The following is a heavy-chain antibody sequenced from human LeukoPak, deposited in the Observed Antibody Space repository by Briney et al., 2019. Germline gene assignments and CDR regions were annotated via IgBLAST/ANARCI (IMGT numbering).Heavy chain of an antibody. CDR2: INSDGSST. D-gene: IGHD3-10*01. CDR3: AKDQAGAYDM. CDR1: GFTFSSYW. Sequence: GGSLRLSCAASGFTFSSYWMHWVRQAPGKALVWVSRINSDGSSTTYADSVKGRFTISRDNAKNTLYLQMNSLRAEDTAVYYCAKDQAGAYDMWGQGTMVTVSS. V-gene: IGHV3-74*01. J-gene: IGHJ3*02.